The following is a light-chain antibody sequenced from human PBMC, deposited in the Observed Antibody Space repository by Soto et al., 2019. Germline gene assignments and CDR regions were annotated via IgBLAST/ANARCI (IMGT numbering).Light chain of an antibody. CDR2: GSS. J-gene: IGKJ4*01. Sequence: DIQVTQSPSSLSASVGDTVTITCRASQSIAMFSSWYQQKPGKAPMLLIYGSSTLQNGVPSRFRGSGSGSYFTLTISSLQLEDFATYYCQQNYSPPLTFGGGTKVDIK. CDR3: QQNYSPPLT. CDR1: QSIAMF. V-gene: IGKV1-39*01.